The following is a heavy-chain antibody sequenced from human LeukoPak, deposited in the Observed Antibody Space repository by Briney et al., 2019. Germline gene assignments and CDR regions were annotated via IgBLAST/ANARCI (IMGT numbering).Heavy chain of an antibody. Sequence: SETLSLTCTVSGGSISITSYYWGWIRQPPGKGLEWIGYIYYSGSTNYNPSLKSRVTISVDTSKNQFSLKLSSVTAADTAVYYCARGPPRLRFLEWLPMGGWFDPWGQGTLVTVSS. D-gene: IGHD3-3*01. CDR3: ARGPPRLRFLEWLPMGGWFDP. CDR1: GGSISITSYY. CDR2: IYYSGST. V-gene: IGHV4-61*05. J-gene: IGHJ5*02.